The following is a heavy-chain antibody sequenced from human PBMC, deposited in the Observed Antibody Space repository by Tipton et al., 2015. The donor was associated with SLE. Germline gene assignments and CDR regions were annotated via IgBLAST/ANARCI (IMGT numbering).Heavy chain of an antibody. CDR2: IYYSGST. CDR3: ARVTTVTTDYYYGMDV. D-gene: IGHD4-17*01. CDR1: GGSISSSSYY. Sequence: TLSLTCTVSGGSISSSSYYWGWIRQPPGKGLEWIGRIYYSGSTYYNPSLQSRVTISVDTSKNQFSLKLSSVTAADTAVYYCARVTTVTTDYYYGMDVWGQGTTVTVSS. J-gene: IGHJ6*02. V-gene: IGHV4-39*07.